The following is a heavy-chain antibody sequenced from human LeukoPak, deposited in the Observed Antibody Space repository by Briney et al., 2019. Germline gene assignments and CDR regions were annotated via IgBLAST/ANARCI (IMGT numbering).Heavy chain of an antibody. CDR1: VYTFTGYY. CDR3: ARADIVVVPAARYYYYMDV. CDR2: INPNSGGT. J-gene: IGHJ6*03. V-gene: IGHV1-2*02. Sequence: ASVKVSCKASVYTFTGYYMHWVRQAPGQGLEWMGWINPNSGGTNYAQKFQGRVTMTRDTSISTAYMELSRLRSDDTAVYYCARADIVVVPAARYYYYMDVWGKGTTVTVSS. D-gene: IGHD2-2*01.